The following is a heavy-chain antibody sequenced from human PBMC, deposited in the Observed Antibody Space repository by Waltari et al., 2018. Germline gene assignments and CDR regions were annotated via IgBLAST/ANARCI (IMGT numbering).Heavy chain of an antibody. CDR3: ARGWNSGGTYSRDY. Sequence: EVQLVESGGGLVQPGGSLRLSCAASGFTFSSYEMNWVRQAPGKGLEWVSYISYSGSTIYYADYVKGRFTISRDNAKNSLYLQMNSLRAEDTAVYYCARGWNSGGTYSRDYWGQGTLVTVSS. CDR1: GFTFSSYE. CDR2: ISYSGSTI. J-gene: IGHJ4*02. V-gene: IGHV3-48*03. D-gene: IGHD2-15*01.